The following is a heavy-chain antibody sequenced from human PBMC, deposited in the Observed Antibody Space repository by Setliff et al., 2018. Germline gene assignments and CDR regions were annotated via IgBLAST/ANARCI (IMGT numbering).Heavy chain of an antibody. CDR1: GYTFINYE. J-gene: IGHJ6*02. D-gene: IGHD3-10*01. V-gene: IGHV1-8*02. Sequence: ASVKVSCKASGYTFINYEINWVRQATGQGLEWMGGMNPNNGNTGYAQKFQGRVTMTRNTSISTAYMELSSLRSEDTAVYYCAIDGSGSYLYYYYGMDVWGQGTTVTVSS. CDR3: AIDGSGSYLYYYYGMDV. CDR2: MNPNNGNT.